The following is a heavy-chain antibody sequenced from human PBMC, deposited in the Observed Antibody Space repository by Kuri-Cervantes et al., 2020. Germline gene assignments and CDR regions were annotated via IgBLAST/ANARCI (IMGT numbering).Heavy chain of an antibody. CDR1: GFTFSGYN. CDR3: AREAVWLQFLYYFDY. CDR2: ISSRSSTI. D-gene: IGHD5-24*01. V-gene: IGHV3-48*01. J-gene: IGHJ4*02. Sequence: GESLKISCAASGFTFSGYNMNWVRQAPGKGLEWVSYISSRSSTIYYADSVKGRFTISRDNAKNSLYLQMNSLRAEDTAVYYCAREAVWLQFLYYFDYWGQGTLVTVSS.